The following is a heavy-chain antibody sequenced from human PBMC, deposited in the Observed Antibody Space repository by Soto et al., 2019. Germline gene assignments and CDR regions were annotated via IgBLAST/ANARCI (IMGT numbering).Heavy chain of an antibody. J-gene: IGHJ6*02. D-gene: IGHD6-13*01. CDR2: IYPGDSDT. Sequence: GESLKISCKGSGYSFTSYWIGWVRQMPGKGLEWMGIIYPGDSDTRYSPSFQGQVTISADKSISTAYLQMNSLTSEDTAVYYCARYTYTSRYSYYGMDVWGHGTTVTVSS. V-gene: IGHV5-51*01. CDR1: GYSFTSYW. CDR3: ARYTYTSRYSYYGMDV.